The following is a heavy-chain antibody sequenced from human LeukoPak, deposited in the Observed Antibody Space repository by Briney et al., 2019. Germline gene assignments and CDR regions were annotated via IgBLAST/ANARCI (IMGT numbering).Heavy chain of an antibody. D-gene: IGHD6-6*01. V-gene: IGHV4-31*03. J-gene: IGHJ4*02. CDR1: GGSISSGGYY. CDR3: ARDAAYSSSLGSFDY. Sequence: PSQTLSLTCTVSGGSISSGGYYWSWIRQHPGKGLEWIGYIYYSGSTYYNPSLKSRVTISVDTSKNQFSLKLSSVTAADTAVYYCARDAAYSSSLGSFDYWGQGTLVTVYS. CDR2: IYYSGST.